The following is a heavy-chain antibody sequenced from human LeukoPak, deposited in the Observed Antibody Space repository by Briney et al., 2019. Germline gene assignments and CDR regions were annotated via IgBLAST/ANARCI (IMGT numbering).Heavy chain of an antibody. CDR2: IRYDGSNK. V-gene: IGHV3-30*02. CDR1: GFTFSSNG. D-gene: IGHD2-2*01. CDR3: AKDIVVVPAATPDDY. Sequence: GGSLRLSCAASGFTFSSNGMHWVRQAPGKGLEWVAFIRYDGSNKYYADSVKGRFTISRDNSKNTLYLQMNSLRAEDTAVYYCAKDIVVVPAATPDDYWGQGTLVTVSS. J-gene: IGHJ4*02.